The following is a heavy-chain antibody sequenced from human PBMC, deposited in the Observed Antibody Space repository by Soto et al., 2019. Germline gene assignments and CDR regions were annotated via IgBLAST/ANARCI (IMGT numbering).Heavy chain of an antibody. CDR2: INHSGST. CDR1: GGSFSGYY. CDR3: ARGNLREYFQH. J-gene: IGHJ1*01. Sequence: SETQSLTCAVYGGSFSGYYWIWIRQPPGKGLEWIGEINHSGSTNYNPSLKSRVTISVDTSKNQFSLKLSSVTAADTAVYYCARGNLREYFQHWGQGTLVTVSS. V-gene: IGHV4-34*01.